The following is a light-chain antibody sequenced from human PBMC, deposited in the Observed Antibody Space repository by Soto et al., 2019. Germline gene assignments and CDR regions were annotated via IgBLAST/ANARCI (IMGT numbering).Light chain of an antibody. CDR3: QTWGTGFWV. CDR2: LDSDGSH. CDR1: SGHSSNA. Sequence: QSVLTQSPSASASLGASVKLTCTLSSGHSSNAIVWHQQQPEKGPRYLMKLDSDGSHIKGDGIPDRFSGSSSGAERYLTISSLQSEDEADYYCQTWGTGFWVFGGGTKLTVL. V-gene: IGLV4-69*01. J-gene: IGLJ3*02.